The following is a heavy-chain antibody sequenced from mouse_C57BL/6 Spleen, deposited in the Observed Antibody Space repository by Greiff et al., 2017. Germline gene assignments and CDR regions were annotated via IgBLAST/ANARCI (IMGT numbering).Heavy chain of an antibody. CDR2: ISSGSSTI. D-gene: IGHD1-1*01. Sequence: DVKLVESGGGLVKPGGSLKLSCAASGFTFSDYGMHWVRQAPEKGLEWVAYISSGSSTIYYADTVKGRFTISRDNAKNTLFLQMTSLRSEDTAMYYCAREIYYGSSPYYYAMDYWGQGTSVTVSS. J-gene: IGHJ4*01. CDR3: AREIYYGSSPYYYAMDY. CDR1: GFTFSDYG. V-gene: IGHV5-17*01.